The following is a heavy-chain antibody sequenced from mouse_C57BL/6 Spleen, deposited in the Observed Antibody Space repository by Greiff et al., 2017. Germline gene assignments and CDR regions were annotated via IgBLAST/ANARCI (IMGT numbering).Heavy chain of an antibody. CDR2: IWSGGST. D-gene: IGHD6-5*01. Sequence: QVPLQQSGPGLVQPSQSLSITCTVSGFSLTSYGVHWVRQPPGKGLAWLGVIWSGGSTDYTAAFISRLSISKDNSKSQVFLKMNSLQADNTSIYYCAKIYSLYYYAMDYWGQGTSVTVSS. CDR1: GFSLTSYG. CDR3: AKIYSLYYYAMDY. V-gene: IGHV2-4*01. J-gene: IGHJ4*01.